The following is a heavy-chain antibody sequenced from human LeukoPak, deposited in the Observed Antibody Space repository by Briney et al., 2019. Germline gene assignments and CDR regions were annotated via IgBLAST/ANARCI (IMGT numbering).Heavy chain of an antibody. CDR3: AREWDGSGSYYNPRDFDY. CDR1: GYSISSGYY. Sequence: PSETLSLTCAVSGYSISSGYYWGWIRQPPGKGLEWIGSIYHSGSTYYNPSLKSRVTISVDTSKNQFSLKLSSVTAADTAVYYCAREWDGSGSYYNPRDFDYWGQGTLVTVSS. J-gene: IGHJ4*02. CDR2: IYHSGST. V-gene: IGHV4-38-2*02. D-gene: IGHD3-10*01.